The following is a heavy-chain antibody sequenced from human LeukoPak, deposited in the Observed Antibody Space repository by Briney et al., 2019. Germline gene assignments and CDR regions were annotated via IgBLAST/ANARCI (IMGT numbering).Heavy chain of an antibody. Sequence: GGSLRLSCSASGFTFSHYSMNWVRQAPGKGLEWVSSISSSSSYIYYADSVKGRFTISRDNAKNSLYLQMNSLRAEDTAVYYCARDIDSGSYYIHYYGMDVWGQGTTVTVSS. CDR3: ARDIDSGSYYIHYYGMDV. CDR1: GFTFSHYS. CDR2: ISSSSSYI. J-gene: IGHJ6*02. D-gene: IGHD3-10*01. V-gene: IGHV3-21*01.